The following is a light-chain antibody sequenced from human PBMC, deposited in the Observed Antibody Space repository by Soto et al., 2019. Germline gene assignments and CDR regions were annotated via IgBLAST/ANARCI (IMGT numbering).Light chain of an antibody. CDR2: GAS. V-gene: IGKV3-15*01. J-gene: IGKJ2*01. CDR1: QSVSSD. Sequence: EIVMTQSPATLSVSPGERATLSCRASQSVSSDIAWYQQKPGQAPRLLIYGASTRATGIPARFSGSASGTEFTLTISSLQSEDFAVYYCQQYNNWPLYTFGQGTKLEI. CDR3: QQYNNWPLYT.